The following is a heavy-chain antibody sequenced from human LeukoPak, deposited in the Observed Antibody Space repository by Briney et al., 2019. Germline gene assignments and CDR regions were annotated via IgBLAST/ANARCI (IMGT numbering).Heavy chain of an antibody. V-gene: IGHV3-30*03. CDR3: ARPGAAAGIDYYYYGMDV. CDR2: ISYDGSNK. CDR1: GFTFSSYG. Sequence: GGSLRLSCAASGFTFSSYGMHWVRQALGKGLEWVAVISYDGSNKYYADSVKGRFTISRDNSKNTLYLQMNSLRAEDTAVYYCARPGAAAGIDYYYYGMDVWGQGTTVTVSS. J-gene: IGHJ6*02. D-gene: IGHD6-13*01.